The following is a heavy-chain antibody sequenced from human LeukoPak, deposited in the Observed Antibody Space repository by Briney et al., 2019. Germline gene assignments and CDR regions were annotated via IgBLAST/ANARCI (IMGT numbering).Heavy chain of an antibody. Sequence: TGGSLRLSCAASGFTFDDYAMHWVRQAPGKGPEWVSGISWNSGSIGYADSVKGRFTISRDNAKNSLYLQMNSLRAEDTAVYYCARDSSGWYGWFDPWGQGTLVTVSS. V-gene: IGHV3-9*01. CDR3: ARDSSGWYGWFDP. J-gene: IGHJ5*02. CDR2: ISWNSGSI. D-gene: IGHD6-19*01. CDR1: GFTFDDYA.